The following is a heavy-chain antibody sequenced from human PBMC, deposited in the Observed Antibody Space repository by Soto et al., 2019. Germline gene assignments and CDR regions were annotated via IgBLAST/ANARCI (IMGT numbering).Heavy chain of an antibody. CDR1: GFTFSSYW. CDR3: ARGTSLSYYDFWSGSPTHGVGWFDP. J-gene: IGHJ5*02. D-gene: IGHD3-3*01. Sequence: GGSLRLSCAASGFTFSSYWMHWVRQAPGKGLVWVSRINSDGSSTSYADSVKGRFTISRDNAKNTLYLQMNSLRAEDTAVYYCARGTSLSYYDFWSGSPTHGVGWFDPWGQGTLVTVSS. V-gene: IGHV3-74*01. CDR2: INSDGSST.